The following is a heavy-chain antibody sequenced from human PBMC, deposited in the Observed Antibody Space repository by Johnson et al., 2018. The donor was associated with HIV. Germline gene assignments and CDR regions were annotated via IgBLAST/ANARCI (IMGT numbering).Heavy chain of an antibody. Sequence: VQLVESGGGLVQPGGSLRLSCAASGFAFGSYWMHWVRQAPGKGLQWVANINQYGSEEYYVDSVKGRFTISRDNAKNSMYLQMNTLRAEDTAVYYCARSDITLVRGGAFDIWGQGTVVTVSS. CDR3: ARSDITLVRGGAFDI. CDR1: GFAFGSYW. D-gene: IGHD3-10*01. V-gene: IGHV3-7*02. CDR2: INQYGSEE. J-gene: IGHJ3*02.